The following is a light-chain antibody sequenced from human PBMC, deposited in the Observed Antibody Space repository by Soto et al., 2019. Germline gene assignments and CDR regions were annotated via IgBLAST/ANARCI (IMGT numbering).Light chain of an antibody. CDR1: SSNIGINY. Sequence: QSVLTQPPSASGTPGQRVTISCSGSSSNIGINYVYWYQQLPRTAPKLLIYRNNQRPSGVPDRFSGSKSGTSASLAISGLRSEDEADYYCAAWDDSLSVYYVFGPGTKLTVL. CDR2: RNN. V-gene: IGLV1-47*01. CDR3: AAWDDSLSVYYV. J-gene: IGLJ1*01.